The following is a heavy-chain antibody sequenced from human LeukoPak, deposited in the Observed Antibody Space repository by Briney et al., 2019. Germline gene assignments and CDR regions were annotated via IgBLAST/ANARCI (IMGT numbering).Heavy chain of an antibody. CDR3: ARDGPKSSMIVVVHYGMDV. CDR2: INPSGGST. V-gene: IGHV1-46*01. CDR1: GYTFTSYY. D-gene: IGHD3-22*01. Sequence: ASVKVSCKASGYTFTSYYMHWVRQAPGQGLEWMGIINPSGGSTSYAQKFQGRVTMTRDTSTNTVYMELSSLRSEDTAVYYCARDGPKSSMIVVVHYGMDVWGHGTTVTVSS. J-gene: IGHJ6*02.